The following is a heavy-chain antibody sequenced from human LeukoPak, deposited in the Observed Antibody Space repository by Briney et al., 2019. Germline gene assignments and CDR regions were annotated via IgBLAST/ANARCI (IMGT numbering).Heavy chain of an antibody. V-gene: IGHV5-51*01. CDR1: GSNFTSYW. Sequence: GDSLQISCKASGSNFTSYWIAWVRQKPGHGLEWMGSLYPIDFDKTYSPSFQGQVTMSADRSINTAYLQWSSLKASDTAMCYCARTLARKSIYDILTGYWSYYFDYWGQGTLVTVSS. J-gene: IGHJ4*02. CDR3: ARTLARKSIYDILTGYWSYYFDY. CDR2: LYPIDFDK. D-gene: IGHD3-9*01.